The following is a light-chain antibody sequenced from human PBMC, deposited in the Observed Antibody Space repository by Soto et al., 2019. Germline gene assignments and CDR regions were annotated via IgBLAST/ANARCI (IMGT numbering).Light chain of an antibody. V-gene: IGKV3-20*01. CDR1: QSVSSSY. J-gene: IGKJ3*01. CDR3: QQYGRLLFH. CDR2: GAS. Sequence: EIVLTQSPGTLSLSPGERATLSCRASQSVSSSYLAWYQQKPGQAPRLLIYGASSRATGIPDMFSGSGSGPAFTLLIGRLEPGGVLVYYCQQYGRLLFHLGPGTRGGIK.